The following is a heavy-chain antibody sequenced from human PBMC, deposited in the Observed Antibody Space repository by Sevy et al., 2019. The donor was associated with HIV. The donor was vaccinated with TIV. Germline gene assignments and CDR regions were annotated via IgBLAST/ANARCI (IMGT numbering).Heavy chain of an antibody. CDR2: INPGGGYT. J-gene: IGHJ4*02. V-gene: IGHV1-46*01. Sequence: ASVKVSCKASGYIFITNYIYWVRQAPGQGLEWMGIINPGGGYTTYAQKFQGRVTMTSDASTSTVYMELSSLISEDTAGYYCARATSCGGDCYSLDYWGQGTLVTVSS. CDR3: ARATSCGGDCYSLDY. D-gene: IGHD2-21*02. CDR1: GYIFITNY.